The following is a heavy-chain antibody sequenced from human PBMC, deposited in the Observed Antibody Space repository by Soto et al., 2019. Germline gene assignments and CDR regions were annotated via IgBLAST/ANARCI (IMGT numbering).Heavy chain of an antibody. CDR2: INHGGNT. CDR1: GGSFGDYY. J-gene: IGHJ5*02. CDR3: ANSKWFDP. Sequence: SETLSLTCAAYGGSFGDYYRSWIRQPPGKGLEYIGEINHGGNTNYNPSLKSRVTMSVDTSKSQFSLKLSSVTAADTAVYYCANSKWFDPWGQGTLVTVSS. V-gene: IGHV4-34*01.